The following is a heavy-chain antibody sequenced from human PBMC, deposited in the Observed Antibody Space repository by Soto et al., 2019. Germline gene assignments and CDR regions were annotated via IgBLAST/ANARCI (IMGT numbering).Heavy chain of an antibody. CDR3: ARGGGYYFSWFDP. CDR1: GFTFSSYA. V-gene: IGHV3-30-3*01. CDR2: ISYDGSNK. Sequence: GGSLRLSCAASGFTFSSYAMHWVRQAPGKGLEWVAVISYDGSNKYYADSVKGRFTISRDNSKNTLYLQMNSLRAEDTAVYYCARGGGYYFSWFDPWGQGTLVTVSS. J-gene: IGHJ5*01. D-gene: IGHD1-26*01.